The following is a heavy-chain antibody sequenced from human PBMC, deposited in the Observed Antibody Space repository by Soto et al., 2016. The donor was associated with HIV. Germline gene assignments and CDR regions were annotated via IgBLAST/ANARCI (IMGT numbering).Heavy chain of an antibody. V-gene: IGHV1-2*02. CDR2: INPNTGGT. Sequence: QVQLVQSGAEVKKPGASVKVSCKASGYTFTDYYIHWVRQAPGQGLEWMGWINPNTGGTNYARKFQGRVTMTRDTSIRTAYMDLSRLTSADTAVYYCATRIGYSYGFYYFDSWGQGTLVTVSS. CDR3: ATRIGYSYGFYYFDS. J-gene: IGHJ4*02. CDR1: GYTFTDYY. D-gene: IGHD5-18*01.